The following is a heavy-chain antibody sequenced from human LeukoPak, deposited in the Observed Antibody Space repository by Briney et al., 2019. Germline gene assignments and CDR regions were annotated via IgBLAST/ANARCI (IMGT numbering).Heavy chain of an antibody. V-gene: IGHV3-11*01. CDR1: GFTFSDYY. Sequence: GGSLRLSCVASGFTFSDYYMSWIRQAPGKGLEWVSYISSSGSTIYYDDSVKGRFTISRDNAKNSLYMQMNSLRAEDTAVYYCARERSSSWYTQQADYYYYGMDVWGQGTTVTVSS. CDR2: ISSSGSTI. J-gene: IGHJ6*02. D-gene: IGHD6-13*01. CDR3: ARERSSSWYTQQADYYYYGMDV.